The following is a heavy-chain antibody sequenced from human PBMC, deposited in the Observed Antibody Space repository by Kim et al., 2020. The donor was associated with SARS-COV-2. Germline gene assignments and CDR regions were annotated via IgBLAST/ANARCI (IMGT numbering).Heavy chain of an antibody. D-gene: IGHD3-9*01. V-gene: IGHV3-48*02. J-gene: IGHJ4*02. CDR1: GFTFSSNN. CDR3: ARETSDWYYFDY. Sequence: GGSLRLSCAASGFTFSSNNMNWVRQAPGKGLEWVSYISSSSSIIYYADSVKGRFTISRDNAKNSLYLQMNSLGDEDTAVYYCARETSDWYYFDYWGQGTLVNVSS. CDR2: ISSSSSII.